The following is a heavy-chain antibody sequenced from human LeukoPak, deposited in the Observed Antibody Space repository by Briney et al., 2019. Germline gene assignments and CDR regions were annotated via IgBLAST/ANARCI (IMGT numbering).Heavy chain of an antibody. CDR1: GGSFSGYY. Sequence: SETLSLTCAVYGGSFSGYYWSWIRQPPGKGLGWIGEINHSGSTNYNPSLKSRVTISVDTSKNQFSLKLSSVTAADTAVYYCARGGEMATILDYWGQGTLVTVSS. V-gene: IGHV4-34*01. D-gene: IGHD5-24*01. CDR2: INHSGST. J-gene: IGHJ4*02. CDR3: ARGGEMATILDY.